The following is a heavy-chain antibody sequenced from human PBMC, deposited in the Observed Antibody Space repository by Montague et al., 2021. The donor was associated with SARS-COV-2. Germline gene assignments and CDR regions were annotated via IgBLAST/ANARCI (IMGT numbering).Heavy chain of an antibody. CDR3: ASSYDSTGYVES. D-gene: IGHD3-22*01. CDR2: IYHSGST. V-gene: IGHV4-38-2*02. Sequence: SETLSLTCTVSGFSISTGYYWGWIRQPPGKGLEWSGSIYHSGSTYYNSSHKSRAIILVDTYNNQFSLQLCSVTAADTAVYYCASSYDSTGYVESWGQGTLVTVSS. CDR1: GFSISTGYY. J-gene: IGHJ5*02.